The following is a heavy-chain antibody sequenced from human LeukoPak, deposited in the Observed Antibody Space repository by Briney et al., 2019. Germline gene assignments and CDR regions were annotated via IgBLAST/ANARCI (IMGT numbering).Heavy chain of an antibody. V-gene: IGHV1-69*04. J-gene: IGHJ4*02. CDR1: GGTFSSYT. CDR2: IIPILGIA. Sequence: SVKVSCKASGGTFSSYTINWVRQAPGQGLEWMGRIIPILGIANYAQKFQGRVTITADKSTSTAYMELSSLRSEDTAVYYCARDDSHGGFDYWGQGTLVTVSS. CDR3: ARDDSHGGFDY. D-gene: IGHD3-16*01.